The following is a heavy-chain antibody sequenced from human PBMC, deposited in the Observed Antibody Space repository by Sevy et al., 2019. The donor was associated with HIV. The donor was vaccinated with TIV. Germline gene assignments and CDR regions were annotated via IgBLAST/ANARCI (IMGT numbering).Heavy chain of an antibody. CDR1: GFTFSSYG. V-gene: IGHV3-30*18. D-gene: IGHD3-22*01. J-gene: IGHJ4*02. CDR3: AKDLLGDYYDSSGVLDY. Sequence: GGSLRLSCAASGFTFSSYGMHWVRQAPGKGLEWVEVISYDGSDKFYADSVKGRFTISRDNSKNTVYLQMNSLGPEDAAVYYCAKDLLGDYYDSSGVLDYWGQGTLVTVSS. CDR2: ISYDGSDK.